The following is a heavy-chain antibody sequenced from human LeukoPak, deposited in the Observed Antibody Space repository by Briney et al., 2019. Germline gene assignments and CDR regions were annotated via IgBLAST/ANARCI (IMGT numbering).Heavy chain of an antibody. CDR1: GGSFSGYY. V-gene: IGHV4-34*01. CDR2: INHSGST. CDR3: ARVPWKFEPFDI. Sequence: SEALSLTCAVYGGSFSGYYWSWIRQPPGKGLEWIGEINHSGSTNYNPSLKSRVTISVDTSKNQFSLKLSSVTAADTAVYYCARVPWKFEPFDIWGQGTKVTVSS. J-gene: IGHJ3*02. D-gene: IGHD1-1*01.